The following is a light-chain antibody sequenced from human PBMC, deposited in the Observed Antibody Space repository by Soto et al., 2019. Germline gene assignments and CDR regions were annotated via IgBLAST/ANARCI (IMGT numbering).Light chain of an antibody. CDR1: QGIGTE. Sequence: AIQMTQSPSSLFASVGDRVTITCRASQGIGTELGWYQQRPGKAPRLLIYGTSTLQYGVPSRFSGSGSDTDFTLIISSLQPEDFATYYCLQDSSYPRTFGQGTKVEIK. CDR3: LQDSSYPRT. V-gene: IGKV1-6*01. CDR2: GTS. J-gene: IGKJ1*01.